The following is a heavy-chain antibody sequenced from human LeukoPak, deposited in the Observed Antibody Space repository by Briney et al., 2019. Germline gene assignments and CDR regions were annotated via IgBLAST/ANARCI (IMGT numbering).Heavy chain of an antibody. CDR3: VRALADGRVDY. CDR1: GYTFTNYG. D-gene: IGHD6-13*01. CDR2: ISAYNGNT. V-gene: IGHV1-18*04. Sequence: ASVKVSCKASGYTFTNYGISWVRQAPGQGREWMAWISAYNGNTNYAPRLQGRVTMTTDASTSTAYMDLTNLRSDDTDVYYCVRALADGRVDYWGQGTLVTVSS. J-gene: IGHJ4*02.